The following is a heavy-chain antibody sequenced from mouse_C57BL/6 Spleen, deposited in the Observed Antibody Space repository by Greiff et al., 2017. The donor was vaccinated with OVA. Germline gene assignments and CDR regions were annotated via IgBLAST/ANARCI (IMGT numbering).Heavy chain of an antibody. V-gene: IGHV1-64*01. CDR2: IHPNSGST. J-gene: IGHJ4*01. Sequence: VKLQQPGAELVKPGASVKLSCKASGYTFTSYWMHWVKQRPGQGLEWIGMIHPNSGSTNYNEKFKSKATLTVDKSSSTAYMQLSSLTSEDSAVYYCARRGIYYDYVYAMDYWGQGTSVTVSS. CDR3: ARRGIYYDYVYAMDY. CDR1: GYTFTSYW. D-gene: IGHD2-4*01.